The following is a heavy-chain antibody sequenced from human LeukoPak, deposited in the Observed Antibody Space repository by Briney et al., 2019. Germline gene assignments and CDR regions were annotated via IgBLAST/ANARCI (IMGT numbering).Heavy chain of an antibody. Sequence: ASVTVSCKASGGTFSNYGISWVRQAPGPGLEWMGGIIPIFGTANYAQKFQGRVTITADKSTSTAYMELSSLRSEDTAVFYCARGMVRGVIGGGAFDIWGQGTMVTVSS. J-gene: IGHJ3*02. CDR2: IIPIFGTA. V-gene: IGHV1-69*06. CDR1: GGTFSNYG. CDR3: ARGMVRGVIGGGAFDI. D-gene: IGHD3-10*01.